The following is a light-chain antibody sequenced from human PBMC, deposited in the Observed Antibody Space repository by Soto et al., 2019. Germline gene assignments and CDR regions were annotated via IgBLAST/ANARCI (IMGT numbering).Light chain of an antibody. V-gene: IGKV3-11*01. CDR1: QSINKY. J-gene: IGKJ4*01. Sequence: EIVLTQSPATLSFSPGERATLSCRASQSINKYLAWYQQKPGQAPRLLIYDASNRANGIPARFSGSGSGTDFTLTITSLEPEDFAVYYCQQRSNWRGTVGGGTKVEI. CDR2: DAS. CDR3: QQRSNWRGT.